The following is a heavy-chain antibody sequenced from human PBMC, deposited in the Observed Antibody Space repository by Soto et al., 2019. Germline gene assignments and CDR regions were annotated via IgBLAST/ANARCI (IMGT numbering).Heavy chain of an antibody. Sequence: GGSLRLSCVASGFSFSNYNMNWVRQAPGKGLEWVSCITDSSDTVHYADSVRGRFTISRDNAESSLYLQMNSLRDEDTAVYFCARDFGHGYYLDYWGRGTLVTVSS. CDR1: GFSFSNYN. D-gene: IGHD3-3*01. V-gene: IGHV3-48*02. CDR3: ARDFGHGYYLDY. CDR2: ITDSSDTV. J-gene: IGHJ4*02.